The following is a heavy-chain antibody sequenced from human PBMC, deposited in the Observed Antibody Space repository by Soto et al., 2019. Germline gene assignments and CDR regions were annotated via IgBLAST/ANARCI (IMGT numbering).Heavy chain of an antibody. D-gene: IGHD4-4*01. CDR3: AGEGNYKNYYYYGMDV. J-gene: IGHJ6*02. V-gene: IGHV4-59*01. CDR2: IYYSGST. CDR1: VGSISSSY. Sequence: PSETLSLTCTVSVGSISSSYCTWFLQPPGKGLEWIGYIYYSGSTNYNPSLKSRVTISVDTSKNQFSLKLSSVTAADTAVYYCAGEGNYKNYYYYGMDVWGQGTTVTFSS.